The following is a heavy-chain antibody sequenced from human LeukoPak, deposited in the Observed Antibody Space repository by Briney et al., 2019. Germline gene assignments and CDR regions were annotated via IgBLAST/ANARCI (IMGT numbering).Heavy chain of an antibody. Sequence: PSETLSLTCTVSGGSISSSSYYWGWIRQPPGKGLEWIGSIYYSGSTYYNPSLKSRVTISVDTSKNQFSLKLSSVTAADTAVYHCARVYYYDSSGYYSIYYYYYMDVWGKGTTVTVSS. V-gene: IGHV4-39*07. D-gene: IGHD3-22*01. J-gene: IGHJ6*03. CDR3: ARVYYYDSSGYYSIYYYYYMDV. CDR1: GGSISSSSYY. CDR2: IYYSGST.